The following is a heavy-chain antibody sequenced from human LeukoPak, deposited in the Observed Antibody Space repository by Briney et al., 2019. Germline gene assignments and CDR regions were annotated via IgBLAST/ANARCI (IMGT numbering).Heavy chain of an antibody. D-gene: IGHD3-10*01. J-gene: IGHJ4*02. CDR2: IYHSGST. Sequence: SSETLSLTCTVSGGSISSYYWSWIRQPAGKGLEWIGSIYHSGSTYYNPSLKSRVTISVDTSKNQFSLKLSSVTAADTAVYYCAVNYYGSGRPTNAFDYWGQGTLVTVSS. CDR3: AVNYYGSGRPTNAFDY. V-gene: IGHV4-59*04. CDR1: GGSISSYY.